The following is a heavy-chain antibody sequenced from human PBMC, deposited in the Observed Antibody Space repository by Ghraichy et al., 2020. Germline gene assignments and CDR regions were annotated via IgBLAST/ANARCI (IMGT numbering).Heavy chain of an antibody. CDR3: TRNDYQFTWRYGMDV. D-gene: IGHD3-16*01. CDR2: IRSRLYDETT. CDR1: GFTFGDYV. V-gene: IGHV3-49*04. J-gene: IGHJ6*02. Sequence: GGSLRLSCTASGFTFGDYVMSWVRQAPGKGLEWVGFIRSRLYDETTEYAASVKGRLTISRDDSKSIAYLQMNSLKTEDTAIYYCTRNDYQFTWRYGMDVWGQGTTVIVSS.